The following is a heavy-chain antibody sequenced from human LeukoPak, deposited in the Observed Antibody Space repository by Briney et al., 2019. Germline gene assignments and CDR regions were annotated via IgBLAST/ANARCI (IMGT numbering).Heavy chain of an antibody. V-gene: IGHV4-38-2*01. Sequence: PSETLSLTCAVSGYSINSGYCWGWIRQPPGKGLEWIGSIYHSGSTYYNPSLKSRATISVDTSRNQFSLKLSSVTAADTAVYYCARVATTTNPPQRPFDYWGQGTLVTVSS. J-gene: IGHJ4*02. D-gene: IGHD5-12*01. CDR1: GYSINSGYC. CDR3: ARVATTTNPPQRPFDY. CDR2: IYHSGST.